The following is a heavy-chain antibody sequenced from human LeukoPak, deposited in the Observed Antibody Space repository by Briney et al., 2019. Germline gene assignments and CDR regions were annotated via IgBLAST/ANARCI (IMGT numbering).Heavy chain of an antibody. CDR1: GYTFTGYY. V-gene: IGHV1-2*02. CDR3: ARDMVAVASGAFDI. J-gene: IGHJ3*02. CDR2: INPNSGGT. Sequence: ASVKVSCKASGYTFTGYYMHWVRQAPGQGLEWMGWINPNSGGTNYAQKFQGRVTMTRDTSISTAYMELSRLRSDDTAVYYCARDMVAVASGAFDIWGQGTMVTVSS. D-gene: IGHD6-19*01.